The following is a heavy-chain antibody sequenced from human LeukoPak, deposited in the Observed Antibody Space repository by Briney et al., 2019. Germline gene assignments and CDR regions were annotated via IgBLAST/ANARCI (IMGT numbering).Heavy chain of an antibody. Sequence: GGSLRLSCAASGFTVSSNYMSWVRQAPGKGLEWVSVIYSVGSTYYADSVKGRFTISRDNSKNTPSLQMNSLRVEDTAVYYCASCSGPNYYYGMDVWGQGTMVTVSS. D-gene: IGHD3-10*02. V-gene: IGHV3-53*01. CDR1: GFTVSSNY. CDR3: ASCSGPNYYYGMDV. CDR2: IYSVGST. J-gene: IGHJ6*02.